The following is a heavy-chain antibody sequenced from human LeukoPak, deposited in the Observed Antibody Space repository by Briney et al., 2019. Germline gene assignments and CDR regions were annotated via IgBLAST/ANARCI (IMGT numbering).Heavy chain of an antibody. Sequence: ASVKVSCKASGYTFTSYGISWVRQAPGQGLEWMGWISAYNGNTNYAQKLQGRVTMTTDTSTSTAYMELRSLRSDDTAVYYCARERGGMYYYDSSGYTHNWFDPWGQGTLVTVSS. CDR2: ISAYNGNT. D-gene: IGHD3-22*01. CDR1: GYTFTSYG. V-gene: IGHV1-18*01. J-gene: IGHJ5*02. CDR3: ARERGGMYYYDSSGYTHNWFDP.